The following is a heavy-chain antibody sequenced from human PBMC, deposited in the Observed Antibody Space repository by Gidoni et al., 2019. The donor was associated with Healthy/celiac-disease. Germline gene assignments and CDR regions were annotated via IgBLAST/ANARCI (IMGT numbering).Heavy chain of an antibody. V-gene: IGHV1-3*01. J-gene: IGHJ6*02. CDR2: INAGNGNT. Sequence: QVQLVQSGAEVKKPGASVKVSCKASGYTFTSYAMHWVRQAPGQRLEWMGWINAGNGNTKYSQKFQGRVTITRDTSASTAYMELSSLRSEDTAVYYCARGGVHYGAYYYYGMDVWGQGTTVTVSS. D-gene: IGHD4-17*01. CDR1: GYTFTSYA. CDR3: ARGGVHYGAYYYYGMDV.